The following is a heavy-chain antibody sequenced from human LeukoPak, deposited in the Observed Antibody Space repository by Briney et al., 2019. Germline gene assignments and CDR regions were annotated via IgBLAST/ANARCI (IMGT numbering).Heavy chain of an antibody. CDR3: AKAFSLGVTAKLDH. CDR1: GFSFDDYG. Sequence: GGSLRLSCSASGFSFDDYGMHWVRQPPGQGLEWVAGICRNIRNIAYVDSVRGRFTISRDNAKNSLFLQMNSLRPEDSALNNCAKAFSLGVTAKLDHWGQGTLVTVSS. J-gene: IGHJ4*02. D-gene: IGHD2-21*02. V-gene: IGHV3-9*01. CDR2: ICRNIRNI.